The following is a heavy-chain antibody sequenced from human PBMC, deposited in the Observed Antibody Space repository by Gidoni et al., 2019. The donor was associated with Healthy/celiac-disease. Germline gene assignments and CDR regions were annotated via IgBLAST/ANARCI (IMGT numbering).Heavy chain of an antibody. Sequence: QVQLQESGPGLVKPSQTLSLTCTVSGGSISSGDYYWSWIRQPPGKGLEWIGYIYYSGSTYYNPSLKSRVTISVDTSKNQFSLKLSSVTAADTAVYYCARATYYYGSGSYYKADYGMDVWGQGTTVTVSS. CDR3: ARATYYYGSGSYYKADYGMDV. J-gene: IGHJ6*02. D-gene: IGHD3-10*01. CDR2: IYYSGST. V-gene: IGHV4-30-4*01. CDR1: GGSISSGDYY.